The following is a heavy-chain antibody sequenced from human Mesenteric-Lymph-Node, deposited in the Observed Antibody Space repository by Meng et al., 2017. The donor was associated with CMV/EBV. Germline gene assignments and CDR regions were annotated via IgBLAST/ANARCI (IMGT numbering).Heavy chain of an antibody. Sequence: ETLCLSCGTYGCTFSGYWMSWVRQAPGKGLEWVANIKHDGSDTYYMDSVKGRFTISRDNAKNPLYLQMNSLRAEDTAVYYCATTYYGDYYFDYWGQGTLVTVSS. D-gene: IGHD4-17*01. CDR2: IKHDGSDT. CDR1: GCTFSGYW. J-gene: IGHJ4*02. CDR3: ATTYYGDYYFDY. V-gene: IGHV3-7*01.